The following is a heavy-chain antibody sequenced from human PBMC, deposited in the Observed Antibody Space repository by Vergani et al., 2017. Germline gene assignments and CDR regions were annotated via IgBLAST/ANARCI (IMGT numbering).Heavy chain of an antibody. Sequence: QVQLVQSGAEVKKPGSSVKVSCKASGGAFSSYAISWVRQAPGQGLEWMGGIIPIFGTANYAQKFKGRVTITADKSTSTAYMELSSLRSEDTAVYYCAGVGDSSGRSGGAFDIWGQGTMVTVSS. V-gene: IGHV1-69*06. CDR3: AGVGDSSGRSGGAFDI. J-gene: IGHJ3*02. CDR2: IIPIFGTA. CDR1: GGAFSSYA. D-gene: IGHD6-19*01.